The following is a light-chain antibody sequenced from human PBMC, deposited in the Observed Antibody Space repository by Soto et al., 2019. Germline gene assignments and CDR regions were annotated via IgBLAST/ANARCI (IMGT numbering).Light chain of an antibody. CDR3: QQGYSTPWT. J-gene: IGKJ1*01. CDR2: AAS. Sequence: ITMTQSPSTLSASVGDRVTITCRASQSIGTYLHWYQQKPGKAPKLLIYAASNLQSGVPSRFSGSGSGTDFTLSMNSLQPEDFATYYCQQGYSTPWTFGQGTKVDIK. CDR1: QSIGTY. V-gene: IGKV1-39*01.